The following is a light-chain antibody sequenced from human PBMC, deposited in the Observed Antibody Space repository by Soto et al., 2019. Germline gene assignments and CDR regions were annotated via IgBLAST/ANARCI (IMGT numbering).Light chain of an antibody. CDR3: QKYNSAPLT. CDR1: HAIGVY. CDR2: AA. J-gene: IGKJ4*01. V-gene: IGKV1-27*01. Sequence: DIQVTQSPSSLSASLGDRVTITSRANHAIGVYFAWFQQHPGKVPKLLIYAALQSGVPSRFSGSGSGTDFTLTISSLQPEDIATYYCQKYNSAPLTFGGGTKV.